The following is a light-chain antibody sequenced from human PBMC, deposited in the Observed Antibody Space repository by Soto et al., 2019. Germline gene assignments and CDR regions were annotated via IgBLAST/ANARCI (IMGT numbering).Light chain of an antibody. Sequence: SYELTQPPSVSVSPGQTASITCSGDKLGDKYACWYQQKPGQSPVLVIYQDSKRPSGIPERFSGSNSGNTATLTISGTQAMDEADYYCQAWDSSTYVVFGGGTKHRP. CDR3: QAWDSSTYVV. V-gene: IGLV3-1*01. CDR1: KLGDKY. CDR2: QDS. J-gene: IGLJ2*01.